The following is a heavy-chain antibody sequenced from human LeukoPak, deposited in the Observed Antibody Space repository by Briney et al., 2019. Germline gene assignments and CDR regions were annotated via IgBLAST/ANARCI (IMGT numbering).Heavy chain of an antibody. J-gene: IGHJ4*02. CDR3: ARGVVTAIVDYFDY. CDR2: IYHSGST. CDR1: GGSISSGGYS. Sequence: KASETLSLTCDVSGGSISSGGYSWSWIRQPPGKGLEWIGYIYHSGSTYYNPSLKSRVTISVDRSKSQFSLKLSSVTAADTAVYYCARGVVTAIVDYFDYWGQGTLVTVSS. D-gene: IGHD2-21*02. V-gene: IGHV4-30-2*01.